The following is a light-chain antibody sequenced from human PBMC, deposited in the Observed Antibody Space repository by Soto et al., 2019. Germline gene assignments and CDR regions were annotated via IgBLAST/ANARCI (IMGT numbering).Light chain of an antibody. V-gene: IGKV1-5*01. CDR1: QSISSG. J-gene: IGKJ5*01. Sequence: GDRVTLACPASQSISSGLAWYKQKPGKAPKLLIYDDSSLQSGVPSRFSGSGSGTEFTLTISSLQPDDFATYYCQKVYGHPPAFGPGTRLEIK. CDR2: DDS. CDR3: QKVYGHPPA.